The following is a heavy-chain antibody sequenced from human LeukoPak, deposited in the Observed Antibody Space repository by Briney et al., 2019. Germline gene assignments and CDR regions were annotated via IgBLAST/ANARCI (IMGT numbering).Heavy chain of an antibody. CDR1: GFTFSNAW. V-gene: IGHV3-15*01. J-gene: IGHJ4*02. D-gene: IGHD1-26*01. Sequence: GGSLRLSCAASGFTFSNAWMSWVRQAPGKGLEWVGRIKSKTDGGTTDYAAPVKGRFTISRDDSKNKLYLQMNSLKTEATAVYYCTTVHSGSYYGERTVFDFWGQGTLVTVSS. CDR3: TTVHSGSYYGERTVFDF. CDR2: IKSKTDGGTT.